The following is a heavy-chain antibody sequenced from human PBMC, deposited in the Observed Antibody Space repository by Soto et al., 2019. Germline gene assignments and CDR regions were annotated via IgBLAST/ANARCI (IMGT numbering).Heavy chain of an antibody. CDR1: GYTFTGYY. Sequence: ASVQVSCKASGYTFTGYYMHWVRQAPGQGLEWMGWINPNSGGTNYAQKFQGWVTMTRDTSISTAYMELSRLRSDDTAVYYCARDPGPRGYSYGPNWFDPWGQGTLVTVSS. J-gene: IGHJ5*02. CDR2: INPNSGGT. D-gene: IGHD5-18*01. CDR3: ARDPGPRGYSYGPNWFDP. V-gene: IGHV1-2*04.